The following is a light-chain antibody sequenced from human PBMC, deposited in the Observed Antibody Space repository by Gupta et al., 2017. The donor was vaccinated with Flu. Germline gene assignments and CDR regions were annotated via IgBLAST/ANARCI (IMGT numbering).Light chain of an antibody. Sequence: EIVLTQSPAPLSLSPGERATLSCRASQSVSSYLAWYHQKPGQAPRLLLYDASNRATGIPARFSGSGSGTDVTLTISSLEPEDFAVYYCQQRSKWPLTFGGGTKVEIK. V-gene: IGKV3-11*01. CDR2: DAS. J-gene: IGKJ4*01. CDR1: QSVSSY. CDR3: QQRSKWPLT.